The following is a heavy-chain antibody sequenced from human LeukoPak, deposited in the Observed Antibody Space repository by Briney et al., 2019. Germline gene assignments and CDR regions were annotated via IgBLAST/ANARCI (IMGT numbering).Heavy chain of an antibody. D-gene: IGHD6-19*01. CDR3: ASSWGSSGWRTRYYYYYYMDV. V-gene: IGHV1-46*01. CDR2: INPSGGST. J-gene: IGHJ6*03. Sequence: ASVKVSCKASGYTFTSYYMHWVRQAPGQGLEWMGIINPSGGSTSYAQKFQGRVTMTRDTSISTAYMELSRLRSDDTAVYYCASSWGSSGWRTRYYYYYYMDVWGKGTTVTVSS. CDR1: GYTFTSYY.